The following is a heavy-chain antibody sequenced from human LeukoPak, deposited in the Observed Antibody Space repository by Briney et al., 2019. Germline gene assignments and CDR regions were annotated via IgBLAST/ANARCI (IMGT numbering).Heavy chain of an antibody. Sequence: PSETLSLTCIVSGGSTSSSSYYWGWIRQPPGKGLEWIGSIYHSGSTNYNPSLKSRVTISLDKSKNQFSLKLSSVTAADTAVYYCARLDYGDYGAYFDYWGQGTLVTVSS. D-gene: IGHD4-17*01. CDR3: ARLDYGDYGAYFDY. CDR1: GGSTSSSSYY. V-gene: IGHV4-39*07. J-gene: IGHJ4*02. CDR2: IYHSGST.